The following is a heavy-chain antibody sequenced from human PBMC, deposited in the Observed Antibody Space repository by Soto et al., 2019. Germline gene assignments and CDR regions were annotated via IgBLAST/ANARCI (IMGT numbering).Heavy chain of an antibody. J-gene: IGHJ6*02. CDR1: EFTFSSYA. CDR3: AKGKVAYDNSGLQYFYYFPMNV. D-gene: IGHD3-22*01. V-gene: IGHV3-23*01. Sequence: EVQLLESGGDLVQPGGSLRLSCAASEFTFSSYAMNWVRQAPGKGLEWVSVISGGGGTTYYADSVKGRFRISRDNSKNTLYLQMNSLRVEGTAVYYCAKGKVAYDNSGLQYFYYFPMNVWGQGTTVTVSS. CDR2: ISGGGGTT.